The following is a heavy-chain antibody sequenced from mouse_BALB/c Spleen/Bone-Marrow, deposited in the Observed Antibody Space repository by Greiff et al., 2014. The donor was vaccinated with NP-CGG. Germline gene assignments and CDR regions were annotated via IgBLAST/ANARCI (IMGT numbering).Heavy chain of an antibody. Sequence: VQLQQSGPDLVKPGASVKISCKASGYSFSGYYMHWVKQSHGKSLEWIGRVHPNNGGTSYNQKFKGEAILNVDMSSSTAYMEVRSLTSEDSAVYYCARYGSYVGGTMDYWGQGTSVTVSS. CDR3: ARYGSYVGGTMDY. D-gene: IGHD1-1*02. V-gene: IGHV1-26*01. J-gene: IGHJ4*01. CDR1: GYSFSGYY. CDR2: VHPNNGGT.